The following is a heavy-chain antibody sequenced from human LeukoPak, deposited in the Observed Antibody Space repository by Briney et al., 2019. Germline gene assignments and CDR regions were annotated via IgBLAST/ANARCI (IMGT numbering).Heavy chain of an antibody. CDR3: AKGTLGYRSGGSCYLDY. CDR1: GFTFSSYA. D-gene: IGHD2-15*01. Sequence: GGSLRLSCAASGFTFSSYAMNWVRQAPGKGLEWVSGISGSGDSTYYSDSVKGRFTISRDNSKNTLYLQMNSLRAEDAAVYYCAKGTLGYRSGGSCYLDYWGQGTLVTVSS. J-gene: IGHJ4*02. V-gene: IGHV3-23*01. CDR2: ISGSGDST.